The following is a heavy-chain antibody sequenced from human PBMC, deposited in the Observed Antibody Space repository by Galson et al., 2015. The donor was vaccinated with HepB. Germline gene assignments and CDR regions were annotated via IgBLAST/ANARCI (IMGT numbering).Heavy chain of an antibody. CDR3: AARTRGRHFYYPLDY. V-gene: IGHV1-18*04. CDR1: GYTFTSYG. CDR2: ISAYNGNT. J-gene: IGHJ4*02. Sequence: SVKVSCKASGYTFTSYGISWVRQAPGQGLEWMGWISAYNGNTNYAQKLQGRVTMTTDTSTSTAYMELRSLRSDDTAVYYCAARTRGRHFYYPLDYWGQGTLVTVSS. D-gene: IGHD2/OR15-2a*01.